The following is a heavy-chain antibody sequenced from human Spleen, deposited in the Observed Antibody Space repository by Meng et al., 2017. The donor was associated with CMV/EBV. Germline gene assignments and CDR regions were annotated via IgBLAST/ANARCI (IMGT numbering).Heavy chain of an antibody. CDR2: IYYTGST. J-gene: IGHJ5*02. CDR3: VREAVSLSGGIDP. V-gene: IGHV4-61*01. D-gene: IGHD6-19*01. Sequence: SGASVATDSYYWGWIRQPPGKGLEWIGYIYYTGSTKYNPSLRSRVTISVDTPKNQFSLKLTTVTAAGTAVYFCVREAVSLSGGIDPWGQGTLVTVSS. CDR1: GASVATDSYY.